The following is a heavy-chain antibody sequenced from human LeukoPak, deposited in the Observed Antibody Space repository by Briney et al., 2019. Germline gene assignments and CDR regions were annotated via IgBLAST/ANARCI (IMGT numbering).Heavy chain of an antibody. CDR2: INWNGGST. Sequence: WGSLRLSCAASGFTFDDYGMSWVRQAPGKGLEWVSGINWNGGSTGYADSVKGRFTISRDNAKNSLYLQMNSLRAEDTALYYCARDEYYYDSSGYYENWFDPWGQGTLVTVSS. J-gene: IGHJ5*02. CDR1: GFTFDDYG. D-gene: IGHD3-22*01. V-gene: IGHV3-20*04. CDR3: ARDEYYYDSSGYYENWFDP.